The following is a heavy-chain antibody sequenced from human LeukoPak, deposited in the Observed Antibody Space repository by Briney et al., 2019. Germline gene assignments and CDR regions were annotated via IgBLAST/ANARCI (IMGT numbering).Heavy chain of an antibody. CDR3: AAQGVPYYDFWSGYQNWFDP. D-gene: IGHD3-3*01. CDR2: IYYSGST. J-gene: IGHJ5*02. Sequence: SETLSLTCTVSGGSISSGGYYWRWIRQHPGKGLEWIGYIYYSGSTYYNPSLKSRVTISVDTSKNQFSLKLSSVTAADTAVYYCAAQGVPYYDFWSGYQNWFDPWGQGTLVTVSS. CDR1: GGSISSGGYY. V-gene: IGHV4-31*03.